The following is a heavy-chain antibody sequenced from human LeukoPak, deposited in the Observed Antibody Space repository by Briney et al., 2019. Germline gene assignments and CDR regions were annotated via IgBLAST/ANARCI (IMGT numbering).Heavy chain of an antibody. CDR3: ARKRENGHYYYYYYMDV. CDR1: GYTFTSYA. CDR2: INTNTGNP. J-gene: IGHJ6*03. Sequence: ASVTVSCKASGYTFTSYAMNWVRQAPGQGLEWMGWINTNTGNPTYAQGFTGRFVFSLDTSVSTAYLQISSLKAEDTAVYYCARKRENGHYYYYYYMDVWGKGTTVTVSS. V-gene: IGHV7-4-1*02. D-gene: IGHD2-8*01.